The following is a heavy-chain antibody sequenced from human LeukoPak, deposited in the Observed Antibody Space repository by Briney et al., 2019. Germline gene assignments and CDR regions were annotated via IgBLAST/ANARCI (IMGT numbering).Heavy chain of an antibody. Sequence: SETLPLTCTVSGGSISSYYWSWIRQPPGKGLEWIGYIYDSGSTNYNPSLKSRVTISVDTSKNKFSLKMSSVTAADTAVYYCARGTINYYESSVIPLDYWGQGTLFTVSS. J-gene: IGHJ4*02. CDR3: ARGTINYYESSVIPLDY. V-gene: IGHV4-59*01. CDR2: IYDSGST. CDR1: GGSISSYY. D-gene: IGHD3-22*01.